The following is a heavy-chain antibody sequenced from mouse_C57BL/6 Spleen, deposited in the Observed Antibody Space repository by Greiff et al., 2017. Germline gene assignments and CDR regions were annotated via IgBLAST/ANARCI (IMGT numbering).Heavy chain of an antibody. J-gene: IGHJ2*01. Sequence: DVKLQESGPGLVKPSQSLSLTCSVSGYSITSGYYWNWIRQSPGNKLEWMGYISYDGSNNYNPSLKNRISITRDTSKNQFFLKLNAVTTEDTATYYCARGLDYFDYWGQGTTLTVSS. CDR3: ARGLDYFDY. V-gene: IGHV3-6*01. D-gene: IGHD1-2*01. CDR1: GYSITSGYY. CDR2: ISYDGSN.